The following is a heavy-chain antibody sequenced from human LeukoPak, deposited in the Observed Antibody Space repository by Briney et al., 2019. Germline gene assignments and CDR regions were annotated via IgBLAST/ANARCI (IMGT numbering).Heavy chain of an antibody. V-gene: IGHV4-38-2*01. D-gene: IGHD3-10*01. J-gene: IGHJ6*03. CDR1: GYSISSGYS. Sequence: SETLSLTCAVSGYSISSGYSWGWIRQPPGRELEWVGSISHNGRTYYNPSLKSRVTISVDTSKNHFSLKLSSVTAADTALYYCARGRNTMVRGAIGAETRYYYSYYMDVWGKGTTVTVSS. CDR3: ARGRNTMVRGAIGAETRYYYSYYMDV. CDR2: ISHNGRT.